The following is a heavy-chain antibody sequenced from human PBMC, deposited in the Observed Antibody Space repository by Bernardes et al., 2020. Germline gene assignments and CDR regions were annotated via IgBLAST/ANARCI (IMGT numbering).Heavy chain of an antibody. J-gene: IGHJ3*02. Sequence: GGSLRLSCAASGLSFSTSGMHWVRQAPGKGLEWVAVIWADGKWSDGSDKSYADSVKGRFTISRDNSKNTLYLQMNSLRAEDTAVYYCARDKGRVAVDTWGQGTMVTVSS. CDR2: IWADGKWSDGSDK. CDR3: ARDKGRVAVDT. CDR1: GLSFSTSG. V-gene: IGHV3-33*08.